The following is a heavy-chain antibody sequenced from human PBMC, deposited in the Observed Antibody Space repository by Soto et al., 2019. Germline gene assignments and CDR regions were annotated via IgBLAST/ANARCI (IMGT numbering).Heavy chain of an antibody. CDR1: GFTFGNYG. CDR3: AKGFIVVVTVIRPDDAFDA. D-gene: IGHD2-21*02. J-gene: IGHJ5*01. V-gene: IGHV3-23*01. Sequence: EVQLLESGGGLVQPGGSLRLSCAASGFTFGNYGMNWVRQAPGKGLEWVSGISGGGGSTYYADSVKGRFTISRDPSKNTIFLEMNSLRAEDTAVYYCAKGFIVVVTVIRPDDAFDAWGQGTLVTVSS. CDR2: ISGGGGST.